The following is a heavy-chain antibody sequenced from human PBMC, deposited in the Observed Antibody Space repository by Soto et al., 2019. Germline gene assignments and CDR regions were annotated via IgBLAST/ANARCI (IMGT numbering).Heavy chain of an antibody. Sequence: SETLSLTCAVSGGSISSSNWWSWVRQPPGKGLEWIGEIYHSGSTNYNPSLKSRVTISVDKSKNQFSLKLSSVTAADTAVYYCARVIRSPRIAPRLAFDYSGQGTLVTFSS. J-gene: IGHJ4*02. V-gene: IGHV4-4*02. CDR3: ARVIRSPRIAPRLAFDY. CDR2: IYHSGST. CDR1: GGSISSSNW. D-gene: IGHD6-6*01.